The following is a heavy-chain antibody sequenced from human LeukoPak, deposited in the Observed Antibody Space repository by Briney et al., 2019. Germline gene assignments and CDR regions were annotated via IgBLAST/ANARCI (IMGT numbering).Heavy chain of an antibody. D-gene: IGHD1-26*01. J-gene: IGHJ4*02. CDR1: GFTFSSYD. CDR2: ISGSGGST. Sequence: GGSLRLSCAASGFTFSSYDMSWVGQAPGKGLEGVSAISGSGGSTYYADSVKGRFTISRDNPKNTLYLQMNSLRAEDTAVYYCAKDLLKKGAHDYWGQGTLVTVSS. CDR3: AKDLLKKGAHDY. V-gene: IGHV3-23*01.